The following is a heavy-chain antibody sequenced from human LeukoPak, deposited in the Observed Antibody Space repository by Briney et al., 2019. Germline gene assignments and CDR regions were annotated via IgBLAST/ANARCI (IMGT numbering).Heavy chain of an antibody. Sequence: GGSLRLSCAASGFTFSSYAMSWVRQAPGKGLEWVSAISGSGGSTYYADSVKGRFTISRDNSKNTLYLQMNSLRAEDTAVYYCAKNGPPPTYYDFWSGYYTVWGQGTTVTVSS. J-gene: IGHJ6*02. V-gene: IGHV3-23*01. CDR1: GFTFSSYA. D-gene: IGHD3-3*01. CDR2: ISGSGGST. CDR3: AKNGPPPTYYDFWSGYYTV.